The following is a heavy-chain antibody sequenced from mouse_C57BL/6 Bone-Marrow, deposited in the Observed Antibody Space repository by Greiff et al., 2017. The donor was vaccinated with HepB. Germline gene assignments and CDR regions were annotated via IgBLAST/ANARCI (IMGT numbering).Heavy chain of an antibody. D-gene: IGHD1-1*01. CDR3: ARNYGSSPAWFAY. J-gene: IGHJ3*01. CDR2: IDPSDSYT. Sequence: QVQLQQPGAELVMPGASVKLSCKASGYTFTSYWMHWVKQRPGQGLEWIGEIDPSDSYTNYNQKFKGKSTLTVDKSSSTAYMQLSSLTSEDSAVYYCARNYGSSPAWFAYWGQGTLVTVSA. V-gene: IGHV1-69*01. CDR1: GYTFTSYW.